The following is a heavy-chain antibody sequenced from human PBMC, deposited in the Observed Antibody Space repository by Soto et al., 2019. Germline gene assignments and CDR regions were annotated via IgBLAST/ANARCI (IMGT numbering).Heavy chain of an antibody. Sequence: PSETLSLTCTVSGGSLSGYYWSWIRQPPGKGLEWIGDFYSSGSPHHNPSLKNRVSISEDRSKNEFSLKLSSVTAADTAIYYCARHVTDSSGYSAWGQGTLVTVSS. J-gene: IGHJ5*02. CDR3: ARHVTDSSGYSA. V-gene: IGHV4-59*01. CDR2: FYSSGSP. CDR1: GGSLSGYY. D-gene: IGHD3-22*01.